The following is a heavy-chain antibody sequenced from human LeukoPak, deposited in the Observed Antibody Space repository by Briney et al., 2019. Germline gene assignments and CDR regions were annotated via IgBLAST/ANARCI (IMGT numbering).Heavy chain of an antibody. Sequence: SETLSLTCTVSGYSISSGYYWGWIRQPPGQGLEWIGSIYHSGSTYYNPSLKSRVTISVDTSKNQFSLKLSSVTAADTAVYYCAREEALGSGSFDYWGQGTLVTVSS. D-gene: IGHD1-26*01. CDR2: IYHSGST. J-gene: IGHJ4*02. CDR1: GYSISSGYY. V-gene: IGHV4-38-2*02. CDR3: AREEALGSGSFDY.